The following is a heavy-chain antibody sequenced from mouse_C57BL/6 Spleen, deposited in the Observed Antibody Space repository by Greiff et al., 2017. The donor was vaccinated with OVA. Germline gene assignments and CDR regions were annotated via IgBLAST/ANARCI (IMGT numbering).Heavy chain of an antibody. V-gene: IGHV5-9*01. D-gene: IGHD1-1*01. J-gene: IGHJ3*01. Sequence: EVKVVESGGGLVKPGGSLKLSCAASGFTFSSYTMSWVRQTPEKRLEWVATISGGGGNTYYPDSVKGRFTISRDNAKNTLYLQMSSLRSEDTALYYCAREGYGSSSFAYWGQGTLVTVSA. CDR1: GFTFSSYT. CDR2: ISGGGGNT. CDR3: AREGYGSSSFAY.